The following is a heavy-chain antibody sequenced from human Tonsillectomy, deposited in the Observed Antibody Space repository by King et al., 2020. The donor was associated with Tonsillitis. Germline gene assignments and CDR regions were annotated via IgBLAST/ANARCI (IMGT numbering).Heavy chain of an antibody. J-gene: IGHJ4*02. CDR1: GGAINTISYY. CDR3: VKDRAGSSSYFSVCDY. V-gene: IGHV4-61*02. D-gene: IGHD3-22*01. Sequence: QLQESGPGLVKPSQTLSLTCTVSGGAINTISYYWSWIRQPAGKGLEWIGRIYATGSTNYNPSLKSRVTMSVDTPKNQFSLNLSSVTAADTAVYYCVKDRAGSSSYFSVCDYWGQGVLVTVSS. CDR2: IYATGST.